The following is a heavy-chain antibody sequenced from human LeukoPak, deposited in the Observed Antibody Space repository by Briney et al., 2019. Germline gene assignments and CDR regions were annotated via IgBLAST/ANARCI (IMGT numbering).Heavy chain of an antibody. J-gene: IGHJ4*02. CDR1: GFTFSSYE. Sequence: GGSLRLSCAASGFTFSSYEMNWVRQAPGKGLEWVSYISSSGSTIYYADSVKGRFTISRDNAKNSLYLQMNSLRAEDTAVYYCARQLGISMPYYFDYWGQGTLVTVSS. CDR2: ISSSGSTI. D-gene: IGHD2/OR15-2a*01. CDR3: ARQLGISMPYYFDY. V-gene: IGHV3-48*03.